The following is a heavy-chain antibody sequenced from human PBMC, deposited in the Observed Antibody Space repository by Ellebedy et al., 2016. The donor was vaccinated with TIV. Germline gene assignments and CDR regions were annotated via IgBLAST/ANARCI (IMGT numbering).Heavy chain of an antibody. J-gene: IGHJ3*02. Sequence: GGSLRLSCAASGFIVSSTHMSWVRQAPGKGLEWVSVIDSGDSTYYADSVKGRFTISRDNAKNSLYLQMNSLRAEDTAVYYCARDDRITMVRGLVDIWGQGTMVTVSS. CDR1: GFIVSSTH. D-gene: IGHD3-10*01. CDR2: IDSGDST. V-gene: IGHV3-53*01. CDR3: ARDDRITMVRGLVDI.